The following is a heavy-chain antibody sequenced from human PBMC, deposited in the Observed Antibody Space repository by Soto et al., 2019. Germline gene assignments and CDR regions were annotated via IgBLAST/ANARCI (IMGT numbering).Heavy chain of an antibody. CDR1: GGSISSSSYY. CDR3: ASWDYGDFPI. V-gene: IGHV4-39*01. Sequence: PSETLSLTCTVSGGSISSSSYYWGWIRQPPGKGLEWIGSIYYSGSTYYNPSLKSRVTISVDTSKNQFSLKLSSVTAADTAVYYCASWDYGDFPIWGQGTMVTVSS. CDR2: IYYSGST. J-gene: IGHJ3*02. D-gene: IGHD4-17*01.